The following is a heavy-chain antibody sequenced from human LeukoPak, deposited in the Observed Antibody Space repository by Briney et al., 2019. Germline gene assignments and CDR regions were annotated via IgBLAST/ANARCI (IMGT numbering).Heavy chain of an antibody. CDR3: ARALSGYSFGYLD. CDR2: ISSSSSFI. J-gene: IGHJ4*02. D-gene: IGHD5-18*01. V-gene: IGHV3-21*01. Sequence: NPGGSLRLSCAASGFTFSSYSMNWVRQAPGKGLEWVSSISSSSSFIYYADSLKGRFTISRDNAKNSLYLQMSSLRAEDTAVYYCARALSGYSFGYLDWGQGTLVTVSS. CDR1: GFTFSSYS.